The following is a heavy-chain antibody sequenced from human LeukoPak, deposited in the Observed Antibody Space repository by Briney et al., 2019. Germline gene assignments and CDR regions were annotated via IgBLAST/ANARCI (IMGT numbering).Heavy chain of an antibody. CDR2: IKQDGTEK. CDR1: GFTFSSFW. J-gene: IGHJ4*01. V-gene: IGHV3-7*01. CDR3: ARDAQRGFDYSNSLKY. Sequence: GGSLRLSCAASGFTFSSFWMSWVRQAPGKGLEWVANIKQDGTEKYYVGSVKGRFTISRDNAKNSLYLQMNSLRAEDTAMYYCARDAQRGFDYSNSLKYWGHGTLVTVSS. D-gene: IGHD4-11*01.